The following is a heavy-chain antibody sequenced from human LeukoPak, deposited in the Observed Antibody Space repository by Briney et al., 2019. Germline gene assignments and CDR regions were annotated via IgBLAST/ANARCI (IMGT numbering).Heavy chain of an antibody. J-gene: IGHJ4*02. CDR1: GGSFSGYY. V-gene: IGHV4-34*01. CDR3: ARNARAYYDFWSGYPYYFDY. CDR2: INHSGST. Sequence: SETLSLTCAVYGGSFSGYYWSWIRQPPGKGLEWIGEINHSGSTNYNPSLKSRVTISVDTSKNQFSLKLSSVTAADTAVYYCARNARAYYDFWSGYPYYFDYWGQGTLVTFSS. D-gene: IGHD3-3*01.